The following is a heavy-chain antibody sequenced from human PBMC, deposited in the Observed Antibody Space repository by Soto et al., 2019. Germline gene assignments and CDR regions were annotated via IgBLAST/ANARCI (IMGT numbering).Heavy chain of an antibody. D-gene: IGHD1-1*01. V-gene: IGHV3-30*18. CDR1: GFTFSNYG. Sequence: PGGSLRLSCAASGFTFSNYGMHWVRQAPGKGPEWVALFSNDGTNTYYADSVKGRFTISRDNSQNTLYLQMNSLRAEDTALYYCAKEVESGDPIFDFWGQGTLVTVSS. CDR2: FSNDGTNT. J-gene: IGHJ4*02. CDR3: AKEVESGDPIFDF.